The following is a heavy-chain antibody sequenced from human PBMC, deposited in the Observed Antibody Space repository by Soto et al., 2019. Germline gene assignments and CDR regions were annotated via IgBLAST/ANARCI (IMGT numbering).Heavy chain of an antibody. J-gene: IGHJ4*02. CDR3: AREERGIHDYGDQPGDC. V-gene: IGHV1-18*01. CDR1: GYTFTSYG. Sequence: QVQLVQSGAEVKKPGASVKVSCKASGYTFTSYGISWVRQAPGQGLEWMGWISAYNGNTNYAQKLQGRVTMTTDTSTSTAYMELRGLRSDDTAVDYCAREERGIHDYGDQPGDCWGQGTLVTVSS. CDR2: ISAYNGNT. D-gene: IGHD4-17*01.